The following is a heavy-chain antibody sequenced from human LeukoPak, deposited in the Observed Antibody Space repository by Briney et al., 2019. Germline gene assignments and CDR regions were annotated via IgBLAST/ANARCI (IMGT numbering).Heavy chain of an antibody. CDR1: GLTFSSYG. D-gene: IGHD2-15*01. J-gene: IGHJ4*02. Sequence: GGSLRLSCAASGLTFSSYGMHWVRQASGKGLEWVAFIRYDGSNKYYADSVKGRFTISRDNSKNTLYLQMNSLRAEDTAVYYCAKEEFCSGGSCYPDYWGQGTLVTVSS. CDR2: IRYDGSNK. CDR3: AKEEFCSGGSCYPDY. V-gene: IGHV3-30*02.